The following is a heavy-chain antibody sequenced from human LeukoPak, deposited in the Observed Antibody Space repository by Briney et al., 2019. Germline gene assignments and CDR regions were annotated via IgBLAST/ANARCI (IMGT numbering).Heavy chain of an antibody. Sequence: GGSLRLSCAASGFTFSSYSMSWVRQAPGKGLEWVSAISESGSGTYYADSVKGRFTISRDNSKDTLSLQMNSLRAEDTAVYYCAKDIAQGYTFGSIEQDYWGQGTLVTVSS. D-gene: IGHD5-18*01. CDR2: ISESGSGT. V-gene: IGHV3-23*01. CDR3: AKDIAQGYTFGSIEQDY. J-gene: IGHJ4*02. CDR1: GFTFSSYS.